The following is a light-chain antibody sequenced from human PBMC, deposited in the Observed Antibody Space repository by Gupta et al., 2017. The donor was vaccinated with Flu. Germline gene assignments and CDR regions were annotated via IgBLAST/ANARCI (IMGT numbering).Light chain of an antibody. V-gene: IGKV1-39*01. J-gene: IGKJ1*01. Sequence: DIQMTQSPSSLSASVGDRVIITCRASQTIGTHFNWYQVKLGEAPKLLMYDAKTVKKGVPSRFSGSGSGTDFTLTINGLQPEDFATYSCQQNHTIPRTFGQGTXVDIK. CDR2: DAK. CDR1: QTIGTH. CDR3: QQNHTIPRT.